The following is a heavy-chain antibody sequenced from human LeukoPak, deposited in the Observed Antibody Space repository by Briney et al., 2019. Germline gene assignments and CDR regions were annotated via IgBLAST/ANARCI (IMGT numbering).Heavy chain of an antibody. CDR1: GYSISSGFY. Sequence: SETLSLTCTVSGYSISSGFYWGWIRQPPRKGLECIGSIYHSGSTYYNPSLKSRVTISVDTSKNQFSLNLSSVTAADTAMYYCARAVGTSRNFFDYWGQGTLVTVSS. D-gene: IGHD4-23*01. CDR3: ARAVGTSRNFFDY. CDR2: IYHSGST. J-gene: IGHJ4*02. V-gene: IGHV4-38-2*02.